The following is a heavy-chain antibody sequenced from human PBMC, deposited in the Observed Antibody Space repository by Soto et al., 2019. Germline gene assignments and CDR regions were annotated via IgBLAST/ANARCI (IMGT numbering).Heavy chain of an antibody. D-gene: IGHD1-26*01. J-gene: IGHJ4*02. V-gene: IGHV1-46*01. Sequence: ASVKVSCKASGYTFTSYYMHWVRQAPGQGLEWMGIINPSGGSTSYAQKFQGRVTMTRDTSTSTVYMELSSLRSEDTAVYYCARANLHSGRPPNLDYWGQGTLVTVSS. CDR1: GYTFTSYY. CDR2: INPSGGST. CDR3: ARANLHSGRPPNLDY.